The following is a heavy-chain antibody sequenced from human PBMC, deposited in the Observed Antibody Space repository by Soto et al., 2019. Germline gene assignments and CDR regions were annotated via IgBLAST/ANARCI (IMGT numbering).Heavy chain of an antibody. D-gene: IGHD1-1*01. J-gene: IGHJ4*02. CDR1: GFTFSSYA. CDR2: ISGSGGTA. CDR3: AKGRGKNWNFDY. Sequence: EVQLLESGGGSVQPGGSLRLSCAASGFTFSSYAMHWVRRPPGKGLEWVSSISGSGGTAYYADSVKGRFSISRDSLVKTPYLKINSLKAEDTAVYSCAKGRGKNWNFDYWGREPWSPSPQ. V-gene: IGHV3-23*01.